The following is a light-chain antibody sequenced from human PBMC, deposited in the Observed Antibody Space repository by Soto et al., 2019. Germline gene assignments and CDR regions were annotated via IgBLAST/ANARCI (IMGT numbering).Light chain of an antibody. CDR1: QSLLHSNGYNY. V-gene: IGKV2-28*01. Sequence: DIVMTQSPLSLPVTPGEPASISCRSSQSLLHSNGYNYLDWYLQKPGQSPQLLIYLGSNRASGVTDRFSGSGSGTDFTLKISRVEAEDVGVYYCMQALQTSWTCGQGTKVEIK. CDR3: MQALQTSWT. CDR2: LGS. J-gene: IGKJ1*01.